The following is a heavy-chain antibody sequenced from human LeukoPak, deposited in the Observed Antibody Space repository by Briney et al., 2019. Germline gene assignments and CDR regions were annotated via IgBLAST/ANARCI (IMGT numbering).Heavy chain of an antibody. CDR3: ARLTLYGSGSYVFDY. CDR2: IYSGGST. Sequence: GGSLRLSCAASGFTVSSNYMSWVRQAPGKGLEWVSVIYSGGSTYYADSVKGRFTISRDNSKNTLYLQMNSLRADDTAVYYCARLTLYGSGSYVFDYWGQGTLVTVSS. CDR1: GFTVSSNY. V-gene: IGHV3-53*01. J-gene: IGHJ4*02. D-gene: IGHD3-10*01.